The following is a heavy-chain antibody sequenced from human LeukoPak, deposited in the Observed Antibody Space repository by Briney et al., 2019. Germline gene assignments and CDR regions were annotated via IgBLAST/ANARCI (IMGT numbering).Heavy chain of an antibody. CDR3: ARDRSEDIVVVPAAMLGGDY. Sequence: RGSLRLSCAASGFTFSSYSMNWVRQAPGKGLEWVSSISSSSSYIYYADSVKGRFTISRDNAKNSLYLQMNSLRAEDTAVYYCARDRSEDIVVVPAAMLGGDYWGQGTLVTVSS. CDR2: ISSSSSYI. V-gene: IGHV3-21*01. J-gene: IGHJ4*02. CDR1: GFTFSSYS. D-gene: IGHD2-2*01.